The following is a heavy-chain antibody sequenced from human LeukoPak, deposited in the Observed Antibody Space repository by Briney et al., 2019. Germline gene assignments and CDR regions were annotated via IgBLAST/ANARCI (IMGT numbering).Heavy chain of an antibody. CDR3: ARGMYSSSPDY. CDR1: GYSFTSYW. V-gene: IGHV5-10-1*01. CDR2: IDPSDSYT. J-gene: IGHJ4*02. D-gene: IGHD6-13*01. Sequence: GESLKISCKGPGYSFTSYWISWVRQMPGKGLEWMGRIDPSDSYTNYSPSFQGHVTISTDKSISTAYLQWSSLKASDTAMYYCARGMYSSSPDYWGQGTLVTVSS.